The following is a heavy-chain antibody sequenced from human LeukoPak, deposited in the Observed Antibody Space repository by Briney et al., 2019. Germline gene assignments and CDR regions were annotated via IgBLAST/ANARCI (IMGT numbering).Heavy chain of an antibody. CDR1: GGSISSYY. CDR3: ARDPVLRYFDWYTSGFDP. CDR2: IYTSGST. Sequence: SETLSLTCTVSGGSISSYYWSWIRQPAGKGLEWIGRIYTSGSTNYNPSLKSRVTMSVDTSKNQFSLKLSSVTAADTAVYYCARDPVLRYFDWYTSGFDPWGQGTLVTVSS. D-gene: IGHD3-9*01. V-gene: IGHV4-4*07. J-gene: IGHJ5*02.